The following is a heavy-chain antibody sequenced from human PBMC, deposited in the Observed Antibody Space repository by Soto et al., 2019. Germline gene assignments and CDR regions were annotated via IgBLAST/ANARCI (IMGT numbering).Heavy chain of an antibody. J-gene: IGHJ6*02. CDR1: GGSISSSNW. D-gene: IGHD5-12*01. Sequence: SETLSLTCAVSGGSISSSNWWSWVRQPPGKGLEWIGEIYHSGSTNYNPSLKSRVTISVDKSKNQFSLKLSSVTAADTAVYYCARDNKWLPYYYGMDVWGQGTTVTVSS. V-gene: IGHV4-4*02. CDR3: ARDNKWLPYYYGMDV. CDR2: IYHSGST.